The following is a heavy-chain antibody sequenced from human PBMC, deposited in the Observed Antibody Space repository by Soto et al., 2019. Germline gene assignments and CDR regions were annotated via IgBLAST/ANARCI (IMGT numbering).Heavy chain of an antibody. CDR2: MNPNSGNT. D-gene: IGHD5-12*01. CDR3: ASLGRDGYNLHYYYYGMDV. Sequence: ASVKVSCKASGYTFTSYDINWVRQATGQGLEWMGWMNPNSGNTGYAQKFQGRVTMTRNTSISTAYMELSSLRSEDTAVYYCASLGRDGYNLHYYYYGMDVWGQGTTVTVSS. V-gene: IGHV1-8*01. CDR1: GYTFTSYD. J-gene: IGHJ6*02.